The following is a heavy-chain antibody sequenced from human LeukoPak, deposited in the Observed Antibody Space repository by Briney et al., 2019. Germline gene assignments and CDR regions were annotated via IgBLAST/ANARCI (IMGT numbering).Heavy chain of an antibody. CDR2: ISAYNGNT. CDR1: GYTFTSYG. CDR3: ARGGTYYYDSSGYYEALDD. J-gene: IGHJ4*02. V-gene: IGHV1-18*01. Sequence: ASVKVSCKASGYTFTSYGISWVRQAPGQGLEWMGWISAYNGNTNYAQKLQGRVTMTTDTSTSTAYMELRSLRSDETAVYYCARGGTYYYDSSGYYEALDDWGQGTLVTVSS. D-gene: IGHD3-22*01.